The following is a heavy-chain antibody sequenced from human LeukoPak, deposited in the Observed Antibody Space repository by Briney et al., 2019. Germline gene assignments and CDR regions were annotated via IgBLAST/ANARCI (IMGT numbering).Heavy chain of an antibody. Sequence: GGSLRLSCAASGFTFSDYYMSWIRQAPGKGLEWVSYISSSSSYTYYADSVKGRFTISRDNAKNSLYLQMNSLRAEDTAVYYCAPRGSSGSSALYGMDVGGQGTRDSVSS. CDR1: GFTFSDYY. J-gene: IGHJ6*02. V-gene: IGHV3-11*06. D-gene: IGHD3-22*01. CDR3: APRGSSGSSALYGMDV. CDR2: ISSSSSYT.